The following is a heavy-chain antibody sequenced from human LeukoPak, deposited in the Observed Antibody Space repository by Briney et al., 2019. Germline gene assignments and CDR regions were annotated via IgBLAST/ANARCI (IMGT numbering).Heavy chain of an antibody. D-gene: IGHD2-2*01. J-gene: IGHJ4*02. CDR1: GYTFTDHY. CDR2: INTKSSDT. CDR3: ARERRPSDCSSTSCYEYFDY. Sequence: ASVKVSCTASGYTFTDHYIHWVRQAPGQGLEWMGWINTKSSDTNYARQSHGRRTMTRDTSISTASMDLSWLRSDDTAVYYSARERRPSDCSSTSCYEYFDYWGQGTLVTVSS. V-gene: IGHV1-2*02.